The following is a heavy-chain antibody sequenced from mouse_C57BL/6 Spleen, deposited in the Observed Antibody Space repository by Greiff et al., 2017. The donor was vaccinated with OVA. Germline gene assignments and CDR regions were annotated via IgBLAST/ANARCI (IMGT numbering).Heavy chain of an antibody. Sequence: QVTLNVSGPGILQSSQTLSLTCSFSGFSLSTSGMGVSWIRQPSGKGLEWLAHIYWDDDKRYNPSLKSRLTISKDTSRNQVFLKITSVDTADTATYYCARRADGYSPFDYWGQGTTLTVSS. V-gene: IGHV8-12*01. CDR2: IYWDDDK. CDR3: ARRADGYSPFDY. J-gene: IGHJ2*01. CDR1: GFSLSTSGMG. D-gene: IGHD2-3*01.